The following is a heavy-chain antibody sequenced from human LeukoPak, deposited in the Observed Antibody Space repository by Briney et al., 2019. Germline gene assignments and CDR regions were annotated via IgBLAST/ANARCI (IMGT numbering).Heavy chain of an antibody. CDR2: INILSNYI. CDR3: ARDSHSSSWYSEFDY. D-gene: IGHD6-13*01. V-gene: IGHV3-21*01. Sequence: GGSLRLSCAASGFTFSSYAMSWVRQAPGKGLEWVSSINILSNYIYYADSVKGLFTISRDNAKNSLYLQMNSLRAEDTAVYYCARDSHSSSWYSEFDYWGQGTLVTVSS. CDR1: GFTFSSYA. J-gene: IGHJ4*02.